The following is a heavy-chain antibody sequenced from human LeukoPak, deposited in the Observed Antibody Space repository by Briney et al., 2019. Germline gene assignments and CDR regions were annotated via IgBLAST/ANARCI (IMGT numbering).Heavy chain of an antibody. CDR3: AKDARGYTQPIDY. CDR1: GFSFSSYA. V-gene: IGHV3-23*01. J-gene: IGHJ4*02. Sequence: HPGGSLRLSCAASGFSFSSYAMSWVRQAPGKGLEWVSAISGSGSSTYYADSVKGRFTISRDNSKDTPYLQMNSLRAEDMAVYYCAKDARGYTQPIDYWGQGTLVTVSS. CDR2: ISGSGSST. D-gene: IGHD5-18*01.